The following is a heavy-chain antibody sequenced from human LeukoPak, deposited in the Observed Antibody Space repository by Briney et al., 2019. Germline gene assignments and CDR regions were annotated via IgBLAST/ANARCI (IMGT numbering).Heavy chain of an antibody. D-gene: IGHD6-19*01. V-gene: IGHV1-2*04. CDR1: GYIFTSFY. Sequence: GASVKVSCKASGYIFTSFYMHWVRQAPGQGLEWMGWINPNSGGTNYAQKFQGWVTMTRDTSISTAYMELSRLRSDDTAVYYCARDGLIAVAGFDYWGQGTLVTVSS. CDR2: INPNSGGT. J-gene: IGHJ4*02. CDR3: ARDGLIAVAGFDY.